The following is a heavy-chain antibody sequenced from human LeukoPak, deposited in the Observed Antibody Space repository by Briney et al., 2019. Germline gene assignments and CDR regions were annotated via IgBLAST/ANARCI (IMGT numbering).Heavy chain of an antibody. V-gene: IGHV4-59*08. CDR2: IYYRGGT. D-gene: IGHD5-12*01. CDR3: ARGRLIVAPGVYYFEY. CDR1: GGSSSVYY. J-gene: IGHJ4*02. Sequence: SETLSLTCTVSGGSSSVYYWSWIRQPPGKGLEWIGYIYYRGGTNYNPSLERRVTISGDTSKNEFSLKLTSVTAADTAVYYCARGRLIVAPGVYYFEYWGQGTLVTVSS.